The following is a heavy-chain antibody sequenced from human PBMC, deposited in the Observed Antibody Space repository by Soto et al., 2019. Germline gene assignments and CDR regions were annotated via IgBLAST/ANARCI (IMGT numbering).Heavy chain of an antibody. CDR2: VSSDGSTT. J-gene: IGHJ4*02. CDR3: ARGMGPGSFLIDS. CDR1: GFPFSNYA. Sequence: QVQLVESGGGVVQPGASLRRSCAASGFPFSNYAMHWVRQAPDKGLEWLTVVSSDGSTTHYVDSVKGRFTMSRDNSKNILHLPRSNSIPDDTAVYYCARGMGPGSFLIDSWGQGALVTVSS. D-gene: IGHD3-10*01. V-gene: IGHV3-30-3*01.